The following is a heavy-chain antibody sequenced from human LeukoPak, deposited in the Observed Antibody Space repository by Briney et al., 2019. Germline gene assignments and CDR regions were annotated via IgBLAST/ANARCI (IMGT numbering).Heavy chain of an antibody. J-gene: IGHJ4*02. V-gene: IGHV4-61*01. D-gene: IGHD1-26*01. CDR2: IYYSGST. Sequence: SETLSLTCTVSGGSVSSGSYYWSWIRQPPGKGLEWIGYIYYSGSTNYNPSLKSRVTISVGTSKNQFSLKLSSVTAADTAVYYCARGFPSGSYYDYWGQGTLVTVSS. CDR3: ARGFPSGSYYDY. CDR1: GGSVSSGSYY.